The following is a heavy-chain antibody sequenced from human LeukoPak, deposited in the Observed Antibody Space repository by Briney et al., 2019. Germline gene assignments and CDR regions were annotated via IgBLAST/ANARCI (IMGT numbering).Heavy chain of an antibody. CDR1: GGSISSSSYY. CDR2: IYYSGST. V-gene: IGHV4-39*01. D-gene: IGHD3-3*01. CDR3: AREIYDFWSGYYPSFDY. J-gene: IGHJ4*02. Sequence: SETLSLTCTVSGGSISSSSYYWGWIRQPPGKGLEWIGSIYYSGSTYYNPSLKSRVTISVDTSKNQFSLKLSSVTAADTAVYYCAREIYDFWSGYYPSFDYWGQGTPVTVSS.